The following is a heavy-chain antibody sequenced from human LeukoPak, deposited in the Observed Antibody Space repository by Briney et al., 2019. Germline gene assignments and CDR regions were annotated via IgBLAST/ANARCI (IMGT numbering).Heavy chain of an antibody. CDR1: GGSISSSSYY. Sequence: KTSETLSLTCTVSGGSISSSSYYWGWIRQPPGKGLEWIGSIYYSGSTYYNPSLKSRVTIFVDTSKNQFSLKLSSVTAADTAVYYCVRHDGSRITVTLAEFFQHWGQGTLVTVSS. J-gene: IGHJ1*01. V-gene: IGHV4-39*01. CDR3: VRHDGSRITVTLAEFFQH. D-gene: IGHD4-17*01. CDR2: IYYSGST.